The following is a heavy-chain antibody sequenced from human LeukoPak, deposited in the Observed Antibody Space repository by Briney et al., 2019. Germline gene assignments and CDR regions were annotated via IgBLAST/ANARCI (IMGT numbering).Heavy chain of an antibody. CDR1: GFTFSSYW. V-gene: IGHV3-7*03. Sequence: PGGSLRLSCAASGFTFSSYWMSWVRQAPGKGLEWVANIKQDGSEKYYVDSVKGRFTVSRDNAKNSLYLQMNSLRAEDTAVYYCARAQYCSGGSCYYFDYWGQGTLVTVSS. CDR2: IKQDGSEK. CDR3: ARAQYCSGGSCYYFDY. D-gene: IGHD2-15*01. J-gene: IGHJ4*02.